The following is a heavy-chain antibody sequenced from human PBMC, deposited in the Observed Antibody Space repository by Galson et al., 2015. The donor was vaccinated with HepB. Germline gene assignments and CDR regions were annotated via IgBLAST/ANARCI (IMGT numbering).Heavy chain of an antibody. D-gene: IGHD6-19*01. Sequence: SLRLSCAGSGFTFSGYWMHWVRQAPGKGLVWVSRINTDGNSIVYADSVKGRFTISRDNAKNTLYLQMNSLRAEDTAVYYCASQLGSSGWYYGALDIWGQGTMVTVSS. CDR2: INTDGNSI. CDR1: GFTFSGYW. CDR3: ASQLGSSGWYYGALDI. V-gene: IGHV3-74*01. J-gene: IGHJ3*02.